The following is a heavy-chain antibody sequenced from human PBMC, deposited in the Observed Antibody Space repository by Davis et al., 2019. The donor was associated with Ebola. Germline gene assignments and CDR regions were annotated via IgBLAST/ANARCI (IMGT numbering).Heavy chain of an antibody. D-gene: IGHD3/OR15-3a*01. CDR2: IYYGGRT. Sequence: PSETLSLTCTVSGGSISSYYWSWIRQPPGKGLEWIGYIYYGGRTNYHSSLKSRVTISLDTSKNQFSLKLSSVTAADTAVYYCARVDLYYMDVWGKGTTVTVS. CDR3: ARVDLYYMDV. CDR1: GGSISSYY. V-gene: IGHV4-59*01. J-gene: IGHJ6*03.